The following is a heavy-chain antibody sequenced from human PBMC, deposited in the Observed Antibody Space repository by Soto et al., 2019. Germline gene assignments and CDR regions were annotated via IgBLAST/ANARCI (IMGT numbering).Heavy chain of an antibody. CDR1: GGSFSGYY. D-gene: IGHD2-15*01. Sequence: QVQLQQWGAGRLKPSETLSLTCAVYGGSFSGYYWSWIRQPPGKGLEWIGEINHSGSTNYNPSLKSRVTISVDTSQNQLSLKLSSVNAADTAVYYCARDAPRYCSGGSCSSGMDYWGQGTLVTVSS. V-gene: IGHV4-34*01. CDR3: ARDAPRYCSGGSCSSGMDY. CDR2: INHSGST. J-gene: IGHJ4*02.